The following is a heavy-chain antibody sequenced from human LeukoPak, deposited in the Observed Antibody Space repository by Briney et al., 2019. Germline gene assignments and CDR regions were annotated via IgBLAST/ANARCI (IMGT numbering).Heavy chain of an antibody. CDR2: ISGSGGST. D-gene: IGHD3-16*01. Sequence: GGSLRLSCAASGFTFSGSAMSWVRQAPGKGLEWVSSISGSGGSTYYADSVKGRFTISRDNAKNSLYLQMNSLRAEDTAVYYCARVGAGAEEDYWGQGTLVTVSS. J-gene: IGHJ4*02. V-gene: IGHV3-23*01. CDR3: ARVGAGAEEDY. CDR1: GFTFSGSA.